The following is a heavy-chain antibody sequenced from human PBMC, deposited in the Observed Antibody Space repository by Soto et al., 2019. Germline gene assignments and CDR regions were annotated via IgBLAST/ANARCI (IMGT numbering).Heavy chain of an antibody. CDR2: ISGGGGST. D-gene: IGHD6-13*01. Sequence: GGSLRLSCAASGFTFSSYAMSWVRQAPGKGLEWVSAISGGGGSTYYADSVKGRFTISRDNSKNTLYLQMNSLRAEDTAVYYCAKTRRGDMAAASDYWGQGTLVTVSS. V-gene: IGHV3-23*01. J-gene: IGHJ4*02. CDR1: GFTFSSYA. CDR3: AKTRRGDMAAASDY.